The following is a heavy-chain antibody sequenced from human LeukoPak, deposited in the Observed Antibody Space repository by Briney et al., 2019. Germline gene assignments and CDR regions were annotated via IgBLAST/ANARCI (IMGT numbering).Heavy chain of an antibody. Sequence: GASVQVSCKASGYTFTGYDMHWVRQAPGQGLEWMGRINPNSGGTNYTQKFQGRVTMTRDTSISTAYMELSRLRSDDTAVYYCARAYDSSGYAFDIWGQGTMVTVSS. CDR3: ARAYDSSGYAFDI. D-gene: IGHD3-22*01. V-gene: IGHV1-2*06. CDR2: INPNSGGT. J-gene: IGHJ3*02. CDR1: GYTFTGYD.